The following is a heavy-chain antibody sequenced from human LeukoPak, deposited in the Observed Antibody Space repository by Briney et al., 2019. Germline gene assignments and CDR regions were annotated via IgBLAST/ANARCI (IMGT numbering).Heavy chain of an antibody. Sequence: GGSLRLSCAASGFTFSTYWMHWVRQAPGKGLVCVSRINSDGSSTNYADSVKGRFTISRDNAKNTLYLQMNNLRAEDTAVYYCARGVRSDCYSCFDYWGQGTLVTVSS. CDR2: INSDGSST. CDR3: ARGVRSDCYSCFDY. J-gene: IGHJ4*02. V-gene: IGHV3-74*01. D-gene: IGHD2-15*01. CDR1: GFTFSTYW.